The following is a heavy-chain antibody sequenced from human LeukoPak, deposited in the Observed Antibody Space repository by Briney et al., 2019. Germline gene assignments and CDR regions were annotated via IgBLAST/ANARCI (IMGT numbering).Heavy chain of an antibody. CDR1: GFTFSDYY. CDR2: ISSSGSTI. V-gene: IGHV3-11*04. J-gene: IGHJ4*02. D-gene: IGHD6-6*01. CDR3: TRDEDFYSSSSDY. Sequence: GGSLRLSCAASGFTFSDYYMSWIRQAPGKGLEWVSYISSSGSTIYYADSVKGRFTISRDNAKNSLYLQMNSLRVENTAVYYCTRDEDFYSSSSDYWGQGTLVTVSS.